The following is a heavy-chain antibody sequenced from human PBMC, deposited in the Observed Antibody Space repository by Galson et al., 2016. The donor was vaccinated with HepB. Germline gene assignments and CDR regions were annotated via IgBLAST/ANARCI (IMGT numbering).Heavy chain of an antibody. D-gene: IGHD5-24*01. V-gene: IGHV3-7*04. CDR3: ARDRGWQQFDF. CDR2: IGQDESHK. CDR1: GFSFSNSW. Sequence: SLRLSCAVSGFSFSNSWMTWVRQTPGKALERVANIGQDESHKYYVASVRGRFTISRDNAKNSLYLQMNTLRAEGTAVYYCARDRGWQQFDFWGQGTPVTVSS. J-gene: IGHJ4*02.